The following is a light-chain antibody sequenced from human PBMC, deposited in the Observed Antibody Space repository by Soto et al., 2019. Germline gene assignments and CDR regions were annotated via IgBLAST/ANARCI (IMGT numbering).Light chain of an antibody. V-gene: IGKV3-20*01. CDR3: QQFAGAVT. Sequence: EIVLTQSPGTLSLCAGERATLSCMASQSVSNNYLAWYQQKPGQAPRLLIYDASSRATGIPDRFSGSGSGTDFTLTISRLEPEDFSVYYCQQFAGAVTFGGGTKVDIK. CDR1: QSVSNNY. CDR2: DAS. J-gene: IGKJ4*01.